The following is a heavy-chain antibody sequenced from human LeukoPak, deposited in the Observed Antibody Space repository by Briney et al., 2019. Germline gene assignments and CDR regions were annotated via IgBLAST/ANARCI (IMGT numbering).Heavy chain of an antibody. CDR2: IYYSGST. CDR3: ARDSGSYDY. D-gene: IGHD3-22*01. Sequence: PSETLSLTCTVSGGSISSGGYYWSWIRQHPGKGLEWIEYIYYSGSTYYNPSLKSRVTISVDTSKNQLSLKRSSVTAADTAVYYCARDSGSYDYWGQGTLVTVSS. CDR1: GGSISSGGYY. V-gene: IGHV4-31*03. J-gene: IGHJ4*02.